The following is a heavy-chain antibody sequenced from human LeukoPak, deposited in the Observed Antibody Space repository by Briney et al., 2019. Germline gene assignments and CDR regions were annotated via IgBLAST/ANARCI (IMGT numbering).Heavy chain of an antibody. CDR3: AKTGAVLIVYFFDS. Sequence: PGGSLRLSCAASGFTFSDYAMTWVSQAPGKGLEWVSGISGRGGSTYYADSVKGRFTISRDNSKNTLYLQMNSLRAEDTAVYYCAKTGAVLIVYFFDSWGQGALVTVSS. CDR2: ISGRGGST. D-gene: IGHD2-15*01. CDR1: GFTFSDYA. V-gene: IGHV3-23*01. J-gene: IGHJ4*02.